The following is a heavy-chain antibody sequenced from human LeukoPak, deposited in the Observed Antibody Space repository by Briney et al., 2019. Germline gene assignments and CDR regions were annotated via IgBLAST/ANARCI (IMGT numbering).Heavy chain of an antibody. J-gene: IGHJ4*02. CDR1: GGSIINHY. CDR2: ICYTGDT. CDR3: ARTGGNSLSPYFDS. Sequence: SETLSLTCAVSGGSIINHYWSWIRQPPGRGLQWIGFICYTGDTHYNPSLKSRLTISVDTSKNQLSLKLNSVTAADTAVYVCARTGGNSLSPYFDSWGQGALVTVSS. V-gene: IGHV4-59*11. D-gene: IGHD4-23*01.